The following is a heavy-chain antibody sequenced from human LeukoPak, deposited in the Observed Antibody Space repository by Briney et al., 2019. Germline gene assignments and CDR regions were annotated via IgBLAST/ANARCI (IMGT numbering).Heavy chain of an antibody. Sequence: GGSLRLSCAASGFIFSGYEMNWVRQAPGKGLEWVSYISSSGSTIYYAGSLKGRFTISRDNAKNSLYLQMNSLRAEDTAIYYCARDGDGYNQYYFDYWGQGTLVTVSS. CDR3: ARDGDGYNQYYFDY. V-gene: IGHV3-48*03. CDR1: GFIFSGYE. J-gene: IGHJ4*02. CDR2: ISSSGSTI. D-gene: IGHD5-24*01.